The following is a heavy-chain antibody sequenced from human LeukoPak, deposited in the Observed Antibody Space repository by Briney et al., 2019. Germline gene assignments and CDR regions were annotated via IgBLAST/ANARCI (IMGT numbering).Heavy chain of an antibody. J-gene: IGHJ4*02. D-gene: IGHD3-16*01. Sequence: SETLSLTCTVSGDSISSSTCFWGWIRQPPGKGLEWIGRTYTSGSTNYNPSLKSRVTISVDTSKNQFSLKLSSVTAADTAVYYCATGGGGDPIDYWGQGTLVTVSS. V-gene: IGHV4-61*02. CDR2: TYTSGST. CDR1: GDSISSSTCF. CDR3: ATGGGGDPIDY.